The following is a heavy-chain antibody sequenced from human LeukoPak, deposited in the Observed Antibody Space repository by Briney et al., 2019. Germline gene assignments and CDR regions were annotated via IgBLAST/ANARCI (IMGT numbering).Heavy chain of an antibody. D-gene: IGHD3-3*01. Sequence: SGRSLRLSCAASGFTFSSYAMHWVHQAPGKGLEWVAVISYGGDNKYYADSVKGRFTISRDNSKNTLYLQMNSLRAEDTAVYYCARDFEAHDLRPIGYWGQGTLVTVSS. CDR2: ISYGGDNK. CDR3: ARDFEAHDLRPIGY. V-gene: IGHV3-30*01. CDR1: GFTFSSYA. J-gene: IGHJ4*02.